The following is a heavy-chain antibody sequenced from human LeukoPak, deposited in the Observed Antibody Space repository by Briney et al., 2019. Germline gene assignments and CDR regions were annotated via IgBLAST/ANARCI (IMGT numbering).Heavy chain of an antibody. CDR1: GFTFSSYA. CDR3: ARQKDDTAMVSCYFDY. D-gene: IGHD5-18*01. CDR2: TSYDGSNK. J-gene: IGHJ4*02. Sequence: GRSLRLSCAASGFTFSSYAMHWVRQAPGKGLEWVAVTSYDGSNKYYADSVKGRFTISRDNSKNTLYLQMNSLRAEDTAVYYCARQKDDTAMVSCYFDYWGQGTLVTVSS. V-gene: IGHV3-30-3*01.